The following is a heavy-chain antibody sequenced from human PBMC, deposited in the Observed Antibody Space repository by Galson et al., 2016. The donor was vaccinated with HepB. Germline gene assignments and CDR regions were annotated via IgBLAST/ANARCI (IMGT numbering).Heavy chain of an antibody. J-gene: IGHJ4*02. CDR1: GGSISTYY. V-gene: IGHV4-59*01. CDR3: ARSTRRDGYNFGY. D-gene: IGHD5-24*01. CDR2: IYYSGTT. Sequence: SETLSLTCTVSGGSISTYYWSWIRQPPGRGLEWIGFIYYSGTTNYNPSVKGRVTISIDTSTNQFSLKLTSVTVADTAVYYCARSTRRDGYNFGYWGQGTLVTVSS.